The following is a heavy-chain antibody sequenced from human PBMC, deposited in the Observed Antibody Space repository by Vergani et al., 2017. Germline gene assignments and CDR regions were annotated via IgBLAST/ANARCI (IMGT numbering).Heavy chain of an antibody. CDR3: ARDRTYYDSSGYFTYYFDY. J-gene: IGHJ4*02. Sequence: QVQLHESGPGLVKPSETLSLTCTVSGGSISSYYWSWIRQPPGKGLEWIGYIYYSVSTNYNPSLKSRVTISVDTSKNQFSLKLSSVTAADTAVYYCARDRTYYDSSGYFTYYFDYWGQGTMVTVSS. V-gene: IGHV4-59*01. CDR1: GGSISSYY. CDR2: IYYSVST. D-gene: IGHD3-22*01.